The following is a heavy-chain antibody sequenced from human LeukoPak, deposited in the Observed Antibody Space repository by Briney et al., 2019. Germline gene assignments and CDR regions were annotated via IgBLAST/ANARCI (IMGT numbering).Heavy chain of an antibody. J-gene: IGHJ4*02. CDR3: ARSVLTLNYYDSSDYASFDY. Sequence: SVKVSCKASGGTFSSYAISWVRQAPGQGLEWMGGIIPIFGTANYAQKFQGRVTITADESTSTAYMELSSLRSEDTAVYYCARSVLTLNYYDSSDYASFDYWGQGTLVTVSS. D-gene: IGHD3-22*01. CDR2: IIPIFGTA. V-gene: IGHV1-69*13. CDR1: GGTFSSYA.